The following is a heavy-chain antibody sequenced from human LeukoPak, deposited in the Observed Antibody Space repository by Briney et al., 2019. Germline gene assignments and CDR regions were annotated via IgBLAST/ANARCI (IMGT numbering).Heavy chain of an antibody. CDR3: AREINGYSQGFDY. Sequence: PGGSLRLSCAASGFTFSSYGMHWVRQAPGKGLEWVANIKQDGSEKYYVDSVKGRFTISRDNAKDSLYLQMNSLRAEDTAVYYCAREINGYSQGFDYWGQGTLVTVSS. CDR2: IKQDGSEK. J-gene: IGHJ4*02. CDR1: GFTFSSYG. V-gene: IGHV3-7*01. D-gene: IGHD5-24*01.